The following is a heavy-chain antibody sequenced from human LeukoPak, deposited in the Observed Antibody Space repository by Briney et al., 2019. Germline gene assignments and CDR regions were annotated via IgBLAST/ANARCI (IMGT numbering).Heavy chain of an antibody. J-gene: IGHJ5*02. Sequence: SETLSLTCTVSGGSISSSSYFWGWIRQPPGRGLEWIGSISYTGSTYSNPSLKSRVTMSVDTSKNQFSLKLSSVTAADTAVFYCARGVVPAALWQNWFDPWGQGTLVIVSS. D-gene: IGHD2-2*01. V-gene: IGHV4-39*07. CDR1: GGSISSSSYF. CDR2: ISYTGST. CDR3: ARGVVPAALWQNWFDP.